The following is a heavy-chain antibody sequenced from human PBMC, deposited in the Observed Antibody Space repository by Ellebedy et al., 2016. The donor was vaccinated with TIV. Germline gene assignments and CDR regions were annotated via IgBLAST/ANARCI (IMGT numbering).Heavy chain of an antibody. J-gene: IGHJ6*02. CDR1: GYRFTSYY. D-gene: IGHD5-18*01. V-gene: IGHV1-46*01. CDR3: ARDRDAAMASFYYYGLDV. CDR2: IHPTGRST. Sequence: AASVKVSCKASGYRFTSYYMHWVRQPHGQGLEWMGIIHPTGRSTRHAQNFQGSVTVTKDTSTSTVYMELRNLRFDDTAVYYCARDRDAAMASFYYYGLDVWGQGTTVTVSS.